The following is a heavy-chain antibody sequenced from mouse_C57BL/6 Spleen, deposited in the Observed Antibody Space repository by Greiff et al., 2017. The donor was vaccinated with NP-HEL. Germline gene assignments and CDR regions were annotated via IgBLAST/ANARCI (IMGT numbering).Heavy chain of an antibody. Sequence: VQLQESGAELAKPGASVKLSCKASGYTFTSYWMHWVKQRPGQGLEWIGYINPSSGYTKYNQKFKDKATLTADKSSNTAYMQLSSLTYEDSAVYYCASSGGYYDLGNAMDYWGQGTSVTVSS. CDR3: ASSGGYYDLGNAMDY. V-gene: IGHV1-7*01. CDR2: INPSSGYT. D-gene: IGHD2-4*01. CDR1: GYTFTSYW. J-gene: IGHJ4*01.